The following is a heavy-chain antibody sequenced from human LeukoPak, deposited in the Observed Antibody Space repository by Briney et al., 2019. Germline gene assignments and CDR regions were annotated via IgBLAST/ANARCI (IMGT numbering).Heavy chain of an antibody. Sequence: GGSLRLSCAASGFTFSSFAMTWVRQAPGKGLEWVSSITGTHYTTYNTDSVKGRFTISRDNFKNTLYLQMNSLRAGDTAVYYCTKDPNGDYVGAFDPWGQGTLVTVSS. J-gene: IGHJ5*02. CDR1: GFTFSSFA. CDR2: ITGTHYTT. D-gene: IGHD4-17*01. V-gene: IGHV3-23*01. CDR3: TKDPNGDYVGAFDP.